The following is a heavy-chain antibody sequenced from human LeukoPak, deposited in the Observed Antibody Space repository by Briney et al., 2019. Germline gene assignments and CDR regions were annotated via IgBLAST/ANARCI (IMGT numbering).Heavy chain of an antibody. CDR3: ARGGNYYDSSGYYYFDY. CDR1: GGSISSGSYY. D-gene: IGHD3-22*01. V-gene: IGHV4-61*02. CDR2: IYTSGST. J-gene: IGHJ4*02. Sequence: SQTLSLTCTVSGGSISSGSYYWSWIRQPAEKGLEWIGRIYTSGSTNYNPSLKSRVTISVDTSKNQFSLKLSSVTAADTAVYYCARGGNYYDSSGYYYFDYWGQGTLVTVSS.